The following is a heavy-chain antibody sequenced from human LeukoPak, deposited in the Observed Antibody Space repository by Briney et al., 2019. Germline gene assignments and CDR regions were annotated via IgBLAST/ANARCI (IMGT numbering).Heavy chain of an antibody. Sequence: GGSLRLSCAASGFTFNNYNMNWVRQAPGKGLEWASSISSISSSYIYYADSVKGRFTISRDNAKNSLYLQMNSLRAEDTAVYYCARSSVRYDILTGYYKANDAFDIWGQGTMVTVSS. CDR3: ARSSVRYDILTGYYKANDAFDI. CDR1: GFTFNNYN. J-gene: IGHJ3*02. V-gene: IGHV3-21*01. D-gene: IGHD3-9*01. CDR2: ISSISSSYI.